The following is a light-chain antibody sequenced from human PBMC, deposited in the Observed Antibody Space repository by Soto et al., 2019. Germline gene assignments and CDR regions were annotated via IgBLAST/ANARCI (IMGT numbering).Light chain of an antibody. Sequence: QSVLTQPPSVSGAPGQRVSISCTGSSSNIGAGYDVHWYQHLPGTATKLLIYANNNRPSGVPDRFSGSKSGTSSSLAITGLQAEDEADYYCQSYDSSRSPLYVFGTGTKLTVL. CDR1: SSNIGAGYD. V-gene: IGLV1-40*01. CDR2: ANN. CDR3: QSYDSSRSPLYV. J-gene: IGLJ1*01.